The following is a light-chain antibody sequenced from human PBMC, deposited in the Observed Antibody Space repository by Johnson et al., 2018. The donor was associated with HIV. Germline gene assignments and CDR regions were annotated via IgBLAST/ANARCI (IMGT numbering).Light chain of an antibody. V-gene: IGLV1-51*02. CDR1: SSNIGNNY. CDR3: GTWDSSLSAGGYV. J-gene: IGLJ1*01. CDR2: ENN. Sequence: QSVLTQPPSVSAAPGQKVTISCSGSSSNIGNNYVSWYQQLPGTAPKLLIYENNKRPSGIPDRFSGSKSGTSATLGITGLQTGDEADYDCGTWDSSLSAGGYVFGTGTKVTVL.